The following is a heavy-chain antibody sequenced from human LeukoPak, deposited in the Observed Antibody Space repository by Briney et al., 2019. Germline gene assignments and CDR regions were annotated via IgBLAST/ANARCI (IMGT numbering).Heavy chain of an antibody. J-gene: IGHJ4*02. V-gene: IGHV1-2*02. Sequence: ASVKVSCKASGYTFTGYYMHWVRQAPGQGLEWMGCIDPNSGDTKYAQKFQGRVSMPRDTSTRTAYIELSRLRSDDTAVYFCARSGSTGYSLDYWGQGTLVTVSS. CDR3: ARSGSTGYSLDY. D-gene: IGHD3-22*01. CDR2: IDPNSGDT. CDR1: GYTFTGYY.